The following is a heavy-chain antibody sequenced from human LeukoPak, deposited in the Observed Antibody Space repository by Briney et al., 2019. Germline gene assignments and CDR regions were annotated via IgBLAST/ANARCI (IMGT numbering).Heavy chain of an antibody. V-gene: IGHV3-21*01. D-gene: IGHD1-26*01. CDR3: ARDPYSGNYGAYYYYYMDV. Sequence: GGSLRLSCAASGFTFNNYNMNWVRQAPGKGLERVSSITSSSTYIYYADSVKGRFTISRDNAKNSLYLQMNSLRPEDTAVYYCARDPYSGNYGAYYYYYMDVWGKGTTVTISS. J-gene: IGHJ6*03. CDR2: ITSSSTYI. CDR1: GFTFNNYN.